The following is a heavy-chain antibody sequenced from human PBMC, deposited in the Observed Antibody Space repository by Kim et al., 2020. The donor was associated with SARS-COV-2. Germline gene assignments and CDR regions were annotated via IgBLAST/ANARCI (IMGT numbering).Heavy chain of an antibody. D-gene: IGHD6-13*01. V-gene: IGHV4-39*07. CDR2: IYYSGST. CDR1: GGSISSSSYY. CDR3: ARAGGSSSWTPYYYYGMDV. Sequence: SETLSLTCTVSGGSISSSSYYWGWIRQPPGKGLEWIGSIYYSGSTYYNPSLKSRVTISVDTSKNQFSLKLSSVTAADTAVYYCARAGGSSSWTPYYYYGMDVWGQGTTVTVSS. J-gene: IGHJ6*02.